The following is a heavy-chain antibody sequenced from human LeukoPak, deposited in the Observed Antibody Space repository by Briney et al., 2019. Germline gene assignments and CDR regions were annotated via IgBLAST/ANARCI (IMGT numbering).Heavy chain of an antibody. D-gene: IGHD3-22*01. J-gene: IGHJ4*02. V-gene: IGHV3-33*08. CDR3: ARDPSYYYDSSGYFAVDY. Sequence: GGSLRLSCAASGFTFSSYGMHWVRQAPGKGLEWVAVIWYDGSNKYYADSVKGRFTISRDNSKNTLYLQMNSLRAEDTAVYYCARDPSYYYDSSGYFAVDYWGQGTLVTVSS. CDR2: IWYDGSNK. CDR1: GFTFSSYG.